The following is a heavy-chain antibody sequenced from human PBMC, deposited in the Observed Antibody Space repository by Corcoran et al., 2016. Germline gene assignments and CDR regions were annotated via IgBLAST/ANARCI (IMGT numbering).Heavy chain of an antibody. CDR1: GGSISSDY. V-gene: IGHV4-59*01. J-gene: IGHJ5*02. CDR3: ARVTTNVSTWRFDP. CDR2: IHYTGSI. Sequence: QVQLQESGPGLVKPSETLSLTCTVSGGSISSDYWSWIRQPPGKGLEWIGYIHYTGSINYNPSLKSRVTVSVDTSKSQVSLKLSSVTAADTAVYYCARVTTNVSTWRFDPWGQGTLFTVSS. D-gene: IGHD3-16*01.